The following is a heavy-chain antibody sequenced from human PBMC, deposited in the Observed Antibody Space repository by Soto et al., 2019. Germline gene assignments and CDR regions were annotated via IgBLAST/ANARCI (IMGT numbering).Heavy chain of an antibody. J-gene: IGHJ4*02. CDR3: ARDRYYGSGSYYVPYYFDY. D-gene: IGHD3-10*01. CDR2: IIPIFGTA. CDR1: GGTFSSYA. V-gene: IGHV1-69*06. Sequence: SVEGSCKASGGTFSSYAISWVREAPGQGLEWMGGIIPIFGTANYAQKFQGRVTITADKSTSTAYMELSSLRSEDTAVYYCARDRYYGSGSYYVPYYFDYWGQGTLVTVSS.